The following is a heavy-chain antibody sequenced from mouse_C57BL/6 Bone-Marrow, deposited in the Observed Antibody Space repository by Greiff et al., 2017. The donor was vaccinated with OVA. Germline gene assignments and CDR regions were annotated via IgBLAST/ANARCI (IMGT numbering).Heavy chain of an antibody. J-gene: IGHJ2*01. V-gene: IGHV1-62-2*01. CDR2: FYPGSGSI. Sequence: QVQLQQSGAELVKPGASVKLSCKASGYTFTEYTIHWVKQRSGQGLEWIGWFYPGSGSIKYNEKFKDKATLTADKSSSTAYMQLSSLTSEDSAVYYCAKRGYDVYYFDYWGQGTTLTVSS. D-gene: IGHD2-2*01. CDR1: GYTFTEYT. CDR3: AKRGYDVYYFDY.